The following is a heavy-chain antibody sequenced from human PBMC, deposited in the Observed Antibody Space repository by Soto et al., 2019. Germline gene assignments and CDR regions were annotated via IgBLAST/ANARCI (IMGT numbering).Heavy chain of an antibody. Sequence: SETLSLTCAVYGGSFSGYYWSWIRQPPGKGLEWIGEINHSGSTNYNPSLKSRVTISVDTSKNQFSLKLSSVTAADTAVYYCSIDQLVPGYYYYGMDVWGQGTTVTVSS. J-gene: IGHJ6*02. V-gene: IGHV4-34*01. CDR1: GGSFSGYY. CDR2: INHSGST. CDR3: SIDQLVPGYYYYGMDV. D-gene: IGHD6-6*01.